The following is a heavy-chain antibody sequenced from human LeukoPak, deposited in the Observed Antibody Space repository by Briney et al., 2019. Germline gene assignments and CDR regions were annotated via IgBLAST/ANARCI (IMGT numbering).Heavy chain of an antibody. V-gene: IGHV4-59*01. D-gene: IGHD4-23*01. CDR2: IYYSGST. J-gene: IGHJ5*02. Sequence: SETLSLTCTVSGGSISSYYWSWIRQPPGKGLEWIGYIYYSGSTNYNPSLKSRVTISVDTSKNQFSLKLSSVTAADTAVYYCARVVRAHTASWFDPWGQGTLVTVSS. CDR1: GGSISSYY. CDR3: ARVVRAHTASWFDP.